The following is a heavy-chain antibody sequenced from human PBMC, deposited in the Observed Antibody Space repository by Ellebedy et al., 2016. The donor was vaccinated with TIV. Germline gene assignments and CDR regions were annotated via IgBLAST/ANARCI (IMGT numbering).Heavy chain of an antibody. V-gene: IGHV3-11*06. J-gene: IGHJ4*02. CDR3: ATDGTYGNFDN. CDR1: GFSFGGQY. Sequence: GESLKISXAASGFSFGGQYMSWFRQTPDKGLEWVSYISGDSVYTDHAHSVKGRFTISRDNARKTVYLQMSSLRAEDTAVYYCATDGTYGNFDNWGQGTLVTVSS. D-gene: IGHD1-26*01. CDR2: ISGDSVYT.